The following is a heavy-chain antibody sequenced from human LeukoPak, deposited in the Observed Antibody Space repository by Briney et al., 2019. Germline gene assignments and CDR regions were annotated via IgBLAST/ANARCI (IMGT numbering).Heavy chain of an antibody. D-gene: IGHD4-17*01. Sequence: SGTLSLTYAVSGGSISSSNWWSWVRQPPGKGLEWIGEIYHSGSTNYNPSLKSRVTISVDKSKNQFSLKLSSVTAADTAVYYCARDSRGYGDYYFDYWGQGTLVTVSS. CDR3: ARDSRGYGDYYFDY. CDR1: GGSISSSNW. J-gene: IGHJ4*02. CDR2: IYHSGST. V-gene: IGHV4-4*02.